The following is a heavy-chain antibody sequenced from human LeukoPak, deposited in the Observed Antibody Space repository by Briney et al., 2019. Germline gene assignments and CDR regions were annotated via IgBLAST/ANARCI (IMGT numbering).Heavy chain of an antibody. D-gene: IGHD6-19*01. CDR2: ISYDGSNK. V-gene: IGHV3-30*04. Sequence: GRSLRLSCAASGCTFSSYAMHWVRQAPGKGLEWVAVISYDGSNKYYADSVKGRFTISRDNSKNTLYLQMNSLRAEDTAVYYCASGSGFFDYWGQGTLVTVSS. CDR1: GCTFSSYA. CDR3: ASGSGFFDY. J-gene: IGHJ4*02.